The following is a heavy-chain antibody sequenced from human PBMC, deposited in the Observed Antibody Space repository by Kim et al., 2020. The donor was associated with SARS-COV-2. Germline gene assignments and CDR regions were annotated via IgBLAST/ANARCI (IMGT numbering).Heavy chain of an antibody. V-gene: IGHV3-48*03. Sequence: GGSLRLSCAASGFTFSSYEMNWVRQAPGKGLVWVSYISSSGSTIYYADSVKCRFTISRDNAKNSLYLQMNSLRAEDTAVYYCARVYGIAAGCFDLWGRGTLVTVSS. CDR1: GFTFSSYE. D-gene: IGHD6-13*01. CDR3: ARVYGIAAGCFDL. J-gene: IGHJ2*01. CDR2: ISSSGSTI.